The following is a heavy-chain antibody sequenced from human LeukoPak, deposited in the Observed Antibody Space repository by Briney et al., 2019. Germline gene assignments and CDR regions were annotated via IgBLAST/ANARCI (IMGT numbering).Heavy chain of an antibody. D-gene: IGHD2-15*01. CDR1: GFTFSSYW. V-gene: IGHV3-7*01. CDR3: VRDLQGY. CDR2: IKEDGSDK. J-gene: IGHJ4*02. Sequence: PGGSLRLSCAASGFTFSSYWMKWVRQAPGKGLEWVASIKEDGSDKYYVDSVRGRFTISRDNARNSLFLQMNGLRAEDTAVYYCVRDLQGYWGQGTLVTVSS.